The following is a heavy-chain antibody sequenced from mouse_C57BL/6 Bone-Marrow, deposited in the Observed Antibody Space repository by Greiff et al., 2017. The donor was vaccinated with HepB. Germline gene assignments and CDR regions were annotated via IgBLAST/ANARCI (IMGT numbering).Heavy chain of an antibody. V-gene: IGHV1-42*01. D-gene: IGHD1-1*01. CDR2: INPSTGGT. CDR1: GYSFTGYY. CDR3: ARRASIYYYWYVDV. Sequence: EVQLQQSGPELVKPGASVKISCKASGYSFTGYYMNWVKQSPEKSLEWIGEINPSTGGTTYNQKFKAKATLTVDKSSSTAYMQLKSLTSEDSAVYYCARRASIYYYWYVDVWGTGTTVTVSS. J-gene: IGHJ1*03.